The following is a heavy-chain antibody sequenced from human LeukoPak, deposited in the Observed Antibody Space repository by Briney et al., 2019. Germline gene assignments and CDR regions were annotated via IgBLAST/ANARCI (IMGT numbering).Heavy chain of an antibody. Sequence: PRGSLRLSCVVSGFTFTNSWMTWVRQTPGKGLEWVANIKQDGSEKHYVDSVRGRFTISRDNTKNSLYLQMNSLRAEDTAVYYCAREPGIGYAFDIWGQGTMVTVSS. CDR2: IKQDGSEK. V-gene: IGHV3-7*01. D-gene: IGHD3-10*01. CDR3: AREPGIGYAFDI. J-gene: IGHJ3*02. CDR1: GFTFTNSW.